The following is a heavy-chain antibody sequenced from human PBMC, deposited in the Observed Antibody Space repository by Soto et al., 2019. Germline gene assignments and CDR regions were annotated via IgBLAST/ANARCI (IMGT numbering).Heavy chain of an antibody. CDR3: AKDNYYYYYMDV. CDR2: ISGSGGST. CDR1: GFTFSSYA. Sequence: GGSLRLSCAASGFTFSSYAMSWVRQAPGKGLEWVSAISGSGGSTYYVDSVKGRFTISRDNSKNTLYLQMNSLRAEDTAVYYCAKDNYYYYYMDVWGKGTTVTVSS. V-gene: IGHV3-23*01. J-gene: IGHJ6*03.